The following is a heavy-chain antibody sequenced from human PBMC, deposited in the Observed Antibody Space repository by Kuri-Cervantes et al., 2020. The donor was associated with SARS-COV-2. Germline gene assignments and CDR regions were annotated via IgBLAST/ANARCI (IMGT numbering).Heavy chain of an antibody. CDR1: RGSFSGYY. J-gene: IGHJ4*02. D-gene: IGHD1-14*01. V-gene: IGHV4-34*01. CDR2: INHSGRT. CDR3: SSIRITSRNFDY. Sequence: GSLQIPCAVHRGSFSGYYWSCLRQPPGKALEWIGEINHSGRTNYNPSLKSRVTISVDTSKNQLSLKLSSVTAADTVVYYWSSIRITSRNFDYWGQGTLVTVSS.